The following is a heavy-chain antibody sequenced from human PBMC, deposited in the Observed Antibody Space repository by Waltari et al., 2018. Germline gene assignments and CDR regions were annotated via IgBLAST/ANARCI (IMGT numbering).Heavy chain of an antibody. D-gene: IGHD1-1*01. J-gene: IGHJ4*02. V-gene: IGHV1-18*01. CDR2: ITGQPGDS. Sequence: QVQLVQSGAEMREPGASVKVSCQAPDHTFINFGLNLVRPAPGQGLQWLGWITGQPGDSIYAKGVQGRVTMTADASTSTAYLELRSLRSDDTAVYYCARALREGYNKYFDLWGQGTLVAVSS. CDR3: ARALREGYNKYFDL. CDR1: DHTFINFG.